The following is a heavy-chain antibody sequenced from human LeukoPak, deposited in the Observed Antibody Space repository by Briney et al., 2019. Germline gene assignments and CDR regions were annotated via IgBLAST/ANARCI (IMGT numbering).Heavy chain of an antibody. D-gene: IGHD6-19*01. J-gene: IGHJ4*02. CDR1: GFTFDDYA. CDR3: AKDSLASGWYFDY. CDR2: ISWNSGSI. Sequence: SLRLSCAASGFTFDDYAMHWVRQAPGKGLEWVSGISWNSGSIGYADSVKGRFTISRDNAKNSLYLQMNSLRAEDTALYYCAKDSLASGWYFDYWGQGTLVTVSS. V-gene: IGHV3-9*01.